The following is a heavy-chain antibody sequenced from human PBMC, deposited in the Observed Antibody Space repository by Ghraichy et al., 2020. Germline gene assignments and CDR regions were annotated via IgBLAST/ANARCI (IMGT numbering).Heavy chain of an antibody. V-gene: IGHV4-34*01. J-gene: IGHJ6*02. Sequence: SQTLSLTCAVYGGSFSGYYWSWIRQPPGKGLEWIGEINHSGSTNYNPSLKSRVTISVDTSKNQFSLKLSSVTAADTAVYYCARLVRGSYWGWYYGMDVWGQGTTVTVSS. CDR2: INHSGST. CDR1: GGSFSGYY. D-gene: IGHD1-26*01. CDR3: ARLVRGSYWGWYYGMDV.